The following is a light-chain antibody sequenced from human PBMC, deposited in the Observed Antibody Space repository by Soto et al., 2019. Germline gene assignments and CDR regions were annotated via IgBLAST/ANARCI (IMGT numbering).Light chain of an antibody. V-gene: IGKV3-11*01. J-gene: IGKJ5*01. CDR2: DAS. CDR1: QSLNSY. CDR3: QHRRKWPT. Sequence: ENALTPSPVTVSLSPREGDTLYCRASQSLNSYLAWYQQKPGQAPRLLIYDASKRATGIPARFSGSGSGTDFTLTISNLEPEDFAVYYCQHRRKWPTFGQGTRLEI.